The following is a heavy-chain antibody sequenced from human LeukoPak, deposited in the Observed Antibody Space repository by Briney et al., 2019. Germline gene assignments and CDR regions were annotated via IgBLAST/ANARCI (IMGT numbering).Heavy chain of an antibody. Sequence: ASVKVSCKASGYTFSSYGFSWVRQAPGQGLEWMGWINAYNGNTNYAQKLQGRVTMTTDTSTSTAYMELGSLRSDDTAVYYCARRQGTTLNFDYWGQGTLVTVSS. V-gene: IGHV1-18*01. CDR3: ARRQGTTLNFDY. CDR2: INAYNGNT. D-gene: IGHD1-1*01. CDR1: GYTFSSYG. J-gene: IGHJ4*02.